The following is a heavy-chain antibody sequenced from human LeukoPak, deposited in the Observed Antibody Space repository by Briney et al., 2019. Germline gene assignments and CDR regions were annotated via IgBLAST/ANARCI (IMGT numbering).Heavy chain of an antibody. CDR3: ARSRAGWELLFDY. D-gene: IGHD1-26*01. J-gene: IGHJ4*02. CDR1: GGTFSSYA. CDR2: IIPIFGTA. Sequence: SVKVSCKASGGTFSSYAISWVRQAPGQGLEWMGGIIPIFGTANYAQKFQGRVTITTDESTSTAYMELSSLRSEDTAVYYCARSRAGWELLFDYWAREPWSPSPQ. V-gene: IGHV1-69*05.